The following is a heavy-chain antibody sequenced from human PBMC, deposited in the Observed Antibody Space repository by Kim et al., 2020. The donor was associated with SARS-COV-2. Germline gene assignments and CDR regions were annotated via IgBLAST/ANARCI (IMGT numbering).Heavy chain of an antibody. V-gene: IGHV4-30-4*01. CDR3: AREVPNGDIDH. CDR1: GDSTSGGDYY. Sequence: SETLYLTCAVSGDSTSGGDYYWSWIRQPPGKGLEWIGYVDYSGNTDYNPSLRSRVIMSFDTSKNHFSLKLTSVTAADTAVYFCAREVPNGDIDHWGQGT. J-gene: IGHJ4*02. D-gene: IGHD4-17*01. CDR2: VDYSGNT.